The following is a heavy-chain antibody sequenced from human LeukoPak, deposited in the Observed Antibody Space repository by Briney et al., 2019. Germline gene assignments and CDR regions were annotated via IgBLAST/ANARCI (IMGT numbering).Heavy chain of an antibody. CDR2: MNPNSGNT. D-gene: IGHD3-3*01. CDR1: GYTFTSYD. Sequence: EASVKVSCXASGYTFTSYDINWVRQATGQGLEWMGWMNPNSGNTGYAQKFQGRVTITRNTSISTAYMELSSLRSEDTAVYYCARGRYYDFWSGYGSPWGQGTLVTVSS. V-gene: IGHV1-8*03. J-gene: IGHJ5*02. CDR3: ARGRYYDFWSGYGSP.